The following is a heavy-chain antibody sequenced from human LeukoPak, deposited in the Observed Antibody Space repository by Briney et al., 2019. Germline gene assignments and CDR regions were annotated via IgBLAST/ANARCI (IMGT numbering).Heavy chain of an antibody. CDR3: ARDADYSNPNYYYYMDV. D-gene: IGHD4-11*01. Sequence: PSETLSLTCTVSGGSISSYYWSWIRQPPGKGLEWIGYIYYSGSTNYNPSLKSRVTISVDRSKNQFSLKLSSVTAADTAVYYCARDADYSNPNYYYYMDVWGKGTTVTVSS. CDR2: IYYSGST. CDR1: GGSISSYY. J-gene: IGHJ6*03. V-gene: IGHV4-59*12.